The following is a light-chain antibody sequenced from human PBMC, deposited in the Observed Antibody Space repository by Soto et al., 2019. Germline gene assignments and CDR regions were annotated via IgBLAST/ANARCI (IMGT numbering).Light chain of an antibody. Sequence: EIVVTKSSATFSVPPRERATLSCRASQSVSRNLAWYQQIPGQAPRLLIYGASTRATGIPARFSGGASGTDFTLTISILEPEDFTGYYCQQLSCHPIPFGGGTK. J-gene: IGKJ4*01. CDR1: QSVSRN. CDR3: QQLSCHPIP. V-gene: IGKV3-15*01. CDR2: GAS.